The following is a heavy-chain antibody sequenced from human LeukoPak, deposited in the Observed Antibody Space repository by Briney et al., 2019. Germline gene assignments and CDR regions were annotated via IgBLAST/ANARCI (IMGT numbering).Heavy chain of an antibody. V-gene: IGHV3-74*01. D-gene: IGHD6-19*01. CDR3: VRDSSGMY. J-gene: IGHJ4*02. Sequence: PGGSLRLSCAAPGFTFSSYWMHWVRQAPGKGLVWVSRINSDGSYTSYADSVKGRFTISRDNANNRLYLEMNSLRAEDTAVYYCVRDSSGMYWGQGTLVTVFS. CDR1: GFTFSSYW. CDR2: INSDGSYT.